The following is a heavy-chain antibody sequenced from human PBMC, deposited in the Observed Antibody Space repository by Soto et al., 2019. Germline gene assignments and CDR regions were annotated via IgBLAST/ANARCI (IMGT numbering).Heavy chain of an antibody. CDR3: AAEGAAAGNDAFDI. CDR2: IIPILGIA. CDR1: GGTFSSYT. Sequence: SVKVSCKASGGTFSSYTISWVRQAPGQGLEWMGRIIPILGIANYAQKFQGRVTITADKSTSTAYMELSSLRSEDTAVYYCAAEGAAAGNDAFDIWGQGTMVTVSS. V-gene: IGHV1-69*02. J-gene: IGHJ3*02. D-gene: IGHD6-13*01.